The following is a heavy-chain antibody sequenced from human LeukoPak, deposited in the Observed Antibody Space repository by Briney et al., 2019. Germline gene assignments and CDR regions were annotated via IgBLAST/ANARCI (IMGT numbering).Heavy chain of an antibody. D-gene: IGHD5-24*01. CDR1: GYTFTSYY. CDR2: IKPSGGSK. CDR3: ARDKSRGDHAFDI. V-gene: IGHV1-46*01. Sequence: ASVKVSCKASGYTFTSYYMHWVRQAPGQGLEWMGIIKPSGGSKSYAQKFQGRVTMTSDTSTSTVYMELSSLRSGDTAVYYCARDKSRGDHAFDIWGQGTMVTVSS. J-gene: IGHJ3*02.